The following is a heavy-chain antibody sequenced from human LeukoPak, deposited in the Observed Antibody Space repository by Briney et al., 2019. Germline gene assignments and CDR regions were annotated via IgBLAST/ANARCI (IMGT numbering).Heavy chain of an antibody. Sequence: ASVKVSCKASGGTFSSYAISWVRQAPGQGLEWMGGIIPIFGTANYAQKFQGRVTITTDESTSTAYMGLSSLRSEDTAVYYCARGLELHSGYFQHWGQGTLVTVPS. V-gene: IGHV1-69*05. CDR3: ARGLELHSGYFQH. D-gene: IGHD1-7*01. J-gene: IGHJ1*01. CDR2: IIPIFGTA. CDR1: GGTFSSYA.